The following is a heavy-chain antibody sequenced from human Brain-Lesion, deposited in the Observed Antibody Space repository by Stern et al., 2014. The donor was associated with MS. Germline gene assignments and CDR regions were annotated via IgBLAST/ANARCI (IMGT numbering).Heavy chain of an antibody. CDR2: IWYDGSKK. Sequence: MQLVESGGGVVQPGKSLRLSCAASGFTFISYGIHWVRQAPGKGLEWVALIWYDGSKKFYADSVKGRFAISRDTSKKTVYLQMNSLRVGDTAVYFCSRGKVASAPLDVWGQGTTVTVS. J-gene: IGHJ6*02. CDR3: SRGKVASAPLDV. CDR1: GFTFISYG. V-gene: IGHV3-33*01.